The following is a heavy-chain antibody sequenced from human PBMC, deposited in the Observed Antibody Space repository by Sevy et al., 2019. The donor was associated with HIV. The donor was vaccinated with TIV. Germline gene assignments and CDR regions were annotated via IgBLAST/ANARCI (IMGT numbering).Heavy chain of an antibody. V-gene: IGHV4-34*01. CDR1: DGSFSGYY. D-gene: IGHD2-2*01. CDR3: ARSPPVVVVPGAPSWFDP. CDR2: INESGIT. J-gene: IGHJ5*02. Sequence: SETLSLTCAVHDGSFSGYYWNWIRQLPGKGLEWIGEINESGITYYNPSLKSRVTISVDTSKKLFSLKLNSVAAADTVLYCCARSPPVVVVPGAPSWFDPWGQGTLVSVSS.